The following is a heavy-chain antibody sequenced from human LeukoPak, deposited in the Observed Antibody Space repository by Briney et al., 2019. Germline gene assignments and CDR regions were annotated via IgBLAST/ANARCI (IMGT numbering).Heavy chain of an antibody. D-gene: IGHD3-10*01. CDR1: GFSINTGGCS. V-gene: IGHV4-30-2*01. J-gene: IGHJ4*02. Sequence: PSETLSLTCTVSGFSINTGGCSWNWVRQPPGQGLEWIGSIYHHGSTSYTPSLASRVTISLDTSENQFSLKLSSVAAADTAVYYCARDRGSGYFDYWGQGALVTVSS. CDR3: ARDRGSGYFDY. CDR2: IYHHGST.